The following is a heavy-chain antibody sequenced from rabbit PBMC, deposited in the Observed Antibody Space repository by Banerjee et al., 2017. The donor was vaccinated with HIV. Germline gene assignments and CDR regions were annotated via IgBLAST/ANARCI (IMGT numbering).Heavy chain of an antibody. CDR2: INTSSGNT. D-gene: IGHD1-1*01. CDR1: GFSFSNKYV. J-gene: IGHJ4*01. V-gene: IGHV1S45*01. CDR3: ARDQYTSSGDYLYYFDL. Sequence: QEKLEESGGDLVKPEGSLTLTCTASGFSFSNKYVLCWVRQAPGKGLEWNACINTSSGNTVYASWAKGRFPISKTSSTTVTLQMTSLTSADSATYFCARDQYTSSGDYLYYFDLWGPGTLVTVS.